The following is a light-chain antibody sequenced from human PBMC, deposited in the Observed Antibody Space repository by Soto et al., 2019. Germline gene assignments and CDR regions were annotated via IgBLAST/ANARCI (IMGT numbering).Light chain of an antibody. CDR3: QQSYSTPFT. Sequence: DIQMTQSPSSLSASVGDRVTITCRASQSISNYLNWYQQKPGKATKLLIYAASSLQSGVSSRFSGSGSGTDFTLTISSLQPEDCATYYCQQSYSTPFTFGPGTKVDIK. V-gene: IGKV1-39*01. CDR1: QSISNY. CDR2: AAS. J-gene: IGKJ3*01.